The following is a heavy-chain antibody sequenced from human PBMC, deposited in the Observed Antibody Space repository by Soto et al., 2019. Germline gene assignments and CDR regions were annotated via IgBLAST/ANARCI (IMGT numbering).Heavy chain of an antibody. V-gene: IGHV1-18*01. Sequence: ASVKVSCKASGYTFTSYGISWVRQAPGQGLEWMGWISAYNGNTNYAQKLQGRVTMTTDTSTSTAYMELRSLRSDDTAVYYCASSVTIVGAIRYYYYGMDVWGQGTTVTVSS. CDR3: ASSVTIVGAIRYYYYGMDV. CDR2: ISAYNGNT. CDR1: GYTFTSYG. J-gene: IGHJ6*02. D-gene: IGHD1-26*01.